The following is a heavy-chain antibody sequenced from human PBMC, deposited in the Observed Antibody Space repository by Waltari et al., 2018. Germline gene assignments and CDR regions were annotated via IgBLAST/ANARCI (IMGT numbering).Heavy chain of an antibody. CDR2: IWYDGSNK. CDR1: GFTVRSYG. Sequence: QVQLVESGGGVVQPGRSLRPSCAASGFTVRSYGMHWVRQAPGKGLEWVEVIWYDGSNKYYADSVKGRFTISRDNSKNTLYLQMNSLRAEDTAVYYCAREAYCSGGSCQLGDYWGQGTLVTVSS. V-gene: IGHV3-33*01. D-gene: IGHD2-15*01. CDR3: AREAYCSGGSCQLGDY. J-gene: IGHJ4*02.